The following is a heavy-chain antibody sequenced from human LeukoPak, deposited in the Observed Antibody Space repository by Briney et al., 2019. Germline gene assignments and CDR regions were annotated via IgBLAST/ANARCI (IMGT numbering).Heavy chain of an antibody. Sequence: ASVKVSCKASGYTFTSYYMHWVRQAPGQGLEWMGIINPSGGSTSYAQKFQGRVTMTRDTSTSTVYMELSSLRSEDTAVYYCARDGGYLGGRRMGGMDVWGQGTTVTVSS. D-gene: IGHD3-22*01. CDR2: INPSGGST. CDR1: GYTFTSYY. J-gene: IGHJ6*02. V-gene: IGHV1-46*01. CDR3: ARDGGYLGGRRMGGMDV.